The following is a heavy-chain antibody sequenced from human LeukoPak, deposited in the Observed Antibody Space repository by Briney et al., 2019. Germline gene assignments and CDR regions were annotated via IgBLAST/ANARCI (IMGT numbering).Heavy chain of an antibody. V-gene: IGHV3-21*06. J-gene: IGHJ4*02. CDR3: AKDKFDYDSTGYPYDY. CDR1: GFIFSLYN. CDR2: IGGSGSAT. D-gene: IGHD3-22*01. Sequence: GGSLRLSCEASGFIFSLYNMNWVRQAPGQGLEWVSSIGGSGSATFYADSVRGRFTVSRDNAKNSLFLQLNSLRAEDSAVYYCAKDKFDYDSTGYPYDYCGQGVLVTVSS.